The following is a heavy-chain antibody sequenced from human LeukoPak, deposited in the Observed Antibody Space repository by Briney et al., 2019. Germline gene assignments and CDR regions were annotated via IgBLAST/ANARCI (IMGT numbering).Heavy chain of an antibody. CDR1: GFIFSNYG. D-gene: IGHD6-19*01. CDR2: IRYDESNK. CDR3: ATMQWLEGVDWFDP. Sequence: GGSLRLSYAASGFIFSNYGMHWVRQAPGKGLEWVAFIRYDESNKFYADSVKGRFTISRDNSKNILFLQMNSLRAEDTAVYYCATMQWLEGVDWFDPWGQGTLVTVSS. V-gene: IGHV3-30*02. J-gene: IGHJ5*02.